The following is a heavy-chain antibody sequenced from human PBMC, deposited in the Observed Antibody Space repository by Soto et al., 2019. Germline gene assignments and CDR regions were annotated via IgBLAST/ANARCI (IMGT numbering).Heavy chain of an antibody. Sequence: GGSLRLSCAASGFTVSSNYMSWVRQAPGKGLEWVSVIYSGGSTYYADSVKGRFTISRHNSKNTLYLQMNSLRAEDTAVYYCARLLGYCSGGSCFPRSGFDPWGQGTLVTVSS. J-gene: IGHJ5*02. CDR2: IYSGGST. V-gene: IGHV3-53*04. CDR3: ARLLGYCSGGSCFPRSGFDP. D-gene: IGHD2-15*01. CDR1: GFTVSSNY.